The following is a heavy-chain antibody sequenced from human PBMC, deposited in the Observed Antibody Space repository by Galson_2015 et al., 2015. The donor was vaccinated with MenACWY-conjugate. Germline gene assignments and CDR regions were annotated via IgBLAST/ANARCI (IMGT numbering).Heavy chain of an antibody. CDR2: TYYRSKWYN. CDR1: GDSVSSNSAA. V-gene: IGHV6-1*01. J-gene: IGHJ5*02. Sequence: CAISGDSVSSNSAAWNWIRRSPSRGLEWLGRTYYRSKWYNDYAVSVKSRITINPDTSKNQFSLHLNSVTPEDTAVYYCARVRGGSHNWVDPWGQGTLVTVSS. D-gene: IGHD2-15*01. CDR3: ARVRGGSHNWVDP.